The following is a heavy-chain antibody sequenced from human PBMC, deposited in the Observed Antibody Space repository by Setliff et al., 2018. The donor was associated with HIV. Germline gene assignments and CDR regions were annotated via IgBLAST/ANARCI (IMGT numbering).Heavy chain of an antibody. CDR1: GGPFSSSSYY. Sequence: SETLSLTCTVSGGPFSSSSYYWGWIRQPPGKGLEWIGSLRPSGNTYYNPSLKSRVTISVDTSKNQFYLRLSSVTAADTAVYYCARGEFYCGTDCYWSSFDYWGQGILVTVSS. V-gene: IGHV4-39*01. J-gene: IGHJ4*02. CDR3: ARGEFYCGTDCYWSSFDY. D-gene: IGHD2-21*02. CDR2: LRPSGNT.